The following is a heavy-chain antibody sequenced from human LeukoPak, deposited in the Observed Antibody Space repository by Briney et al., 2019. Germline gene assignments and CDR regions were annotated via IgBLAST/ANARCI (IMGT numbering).Heavy chain of an antibody. Sequence: GGSLRLSCAASGFTFSSYWMSWVRQTPGKGLEWVSYISSSSSTIYYADSVKGRFTISRDNAKNSLYLQMNSLRAEDTAVYYCARAESSGWLYWGQGTLVTVSS. V-gene: IGHV3-48*01. J-gene: IGHJ4*02. CDR1: GFTFSSYW. D-gene: IGHD6-19*01. CDR2: ISSSSSTI. CDR3: ARAESSGWLY.